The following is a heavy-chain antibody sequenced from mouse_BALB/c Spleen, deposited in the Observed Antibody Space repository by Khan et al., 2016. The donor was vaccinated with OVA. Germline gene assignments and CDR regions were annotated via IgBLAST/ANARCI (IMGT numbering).Heavy chain of an antibody. D-gene: IGHD1-1*01. J-gene: IGHJ3*01. V-gene: IGHV1S136*01. Sequence: EVQLQQSGPELVKPGASVKMSCKAAGYTFTSYVMHWVKQKPGLGLEWIGYIYPFNDDTKYNEKFIGKATLTSDKSSSTAYMELSSLTSEDSAVNYCAPVGTYCVSFAYWGQGTLVTVSA. CDR3: APVGTYCVSFAY. CDR1: GYTFTSYV. CDR2: IYPFNDDT.